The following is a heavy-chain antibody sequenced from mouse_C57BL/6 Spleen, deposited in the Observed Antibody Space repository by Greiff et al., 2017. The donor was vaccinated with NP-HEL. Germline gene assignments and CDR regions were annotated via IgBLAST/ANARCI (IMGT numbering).Heavy chain of an antibody. Sequence: QVTLKVSGPELVKPGASVKISCKASGYAFSSSWMNWVKQRPGKGLEWIGRIYPGDGDTNYNGKFKGKATLTADKSSSTAYMQLSSLTSEDSAVYFCARGGSSPYWYFDVWGTGTTVTVSS. CDR1: GYAFSSSW. CDR3: ARGGSSPYWYFDV. D-gene: IGHD1-1*01. V-gene: IGHV1-82*01. J-gene: IGHJ1*03. CDR2: IYPGDGDT.